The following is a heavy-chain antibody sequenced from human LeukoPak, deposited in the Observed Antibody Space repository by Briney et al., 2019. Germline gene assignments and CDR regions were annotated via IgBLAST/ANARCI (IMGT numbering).Heavy chain of an antibody. J-gene: IGHJ5*01. Sequence: GRSLRLSCAASGFTLSSYAIHWVRQAPGKGLEWVAVISYDGSNKYYADSVKGRFTISRDNSKNTLYLQMNSLRAEDTAVYYCARDPIRYQLLDGNWFDSWGQGTLVTVSS. CDR2: ISYDGSNK. CDR3: ARDPIRYQLLDGNWFDS. V-gene: IGHV3-30-3*01. CDR1: GFTLSSYA. D-gene: IGHD2-2*01.